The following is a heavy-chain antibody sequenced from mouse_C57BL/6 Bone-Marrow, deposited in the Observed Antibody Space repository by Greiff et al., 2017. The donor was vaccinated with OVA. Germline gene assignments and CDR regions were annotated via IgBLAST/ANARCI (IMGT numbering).Heavy chain of an antibody. V-gene: IGHV1-72*01. Sequence: VKQRPGRGLEWIGRNDPNSGGTKYNEKFKSKATLTVDKPSSTAYMQLSSLTSEDSAVYYCASSTGYWYFDVWGTGTTVTVSS. D-gene: IGHD4-1*01. CDR3: ASSTGYWYFDV. J-gene: IGHJ1*03. CDR2: NDPNSGGT.